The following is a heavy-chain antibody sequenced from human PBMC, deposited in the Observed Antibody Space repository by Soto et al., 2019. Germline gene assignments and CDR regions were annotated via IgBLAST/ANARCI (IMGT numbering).Heavy chain of an antibody. V-gene: IGHV3-30*18. CDR2: ISYDGSNK. Sequence: PGGSLRLSCAASGFTFSSYSMHWVRQAPGKGLEWVAAISYDGSNKYYADSVEGRFTISRDNSKSTVYLQMNSLRAEDTAIYYCAKDTYYYDSSGYYVFDYWGQGALVTVSS. D-gene: IGHD3-22*01. J-gene: IGHJ4*02. CDR1: GFTFSSYS. CDR3: AKDTYYYDSSGYYVFDY.